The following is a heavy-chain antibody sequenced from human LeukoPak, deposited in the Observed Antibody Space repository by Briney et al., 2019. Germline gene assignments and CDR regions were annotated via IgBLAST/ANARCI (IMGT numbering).Heavy chain of an antibody. J-gene: IGHJ4*02. V-gene: IGHV4-59*01. CDR1: GGSISDYS. CDR3: AREALGYCSSTNCYNYFDY. D-gene: IGHD2-2*02. Sequence: PSETLSLTCTVSGGSISDYSWSWIRQPPGTGLEWIGYISYSGSTNYNPSLKSRVTISLDTSKNQFSLKLSSVTAADTAVYYCAREALGYCSSTNCYNYFDYWGQGTLVTVSS. CDR2: ISYSGST.